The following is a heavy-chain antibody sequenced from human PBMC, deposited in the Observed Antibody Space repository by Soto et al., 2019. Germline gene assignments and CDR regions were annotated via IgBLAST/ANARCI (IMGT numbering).Heavy chain of an antibody. CDR3: ARATTDYDILTGSEAPGAFDI. CDR2: IWYDGSNK. D-gene: IGHD3-9*01. V-gene: IGHV3-33*01. Sequence: PGGSLRLSCAASGFTFSSYCMHWVRQAPGKGLEWVAVIWYDGSNKYYADSVKGRFTISRDNSKNTLYLQMNSLRAEDTAVYYCARATTDYDILTGSEAPGAFDIWGQGTMVTVSS. CDR1: GFTFSSYC. J-gene: IGHJ3*02.